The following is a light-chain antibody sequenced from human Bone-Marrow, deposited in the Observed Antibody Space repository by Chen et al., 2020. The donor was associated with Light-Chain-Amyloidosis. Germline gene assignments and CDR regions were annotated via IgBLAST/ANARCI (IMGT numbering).Light chain of an antibody. CDR2: DVS. CDR3: SACTRSRTLV. V-gene: IGLV2-14*01. J-gene: IGLJ3*02. Sequence: QSSLTQPSSVSGSPGQSITISCTGTSSDVGGYNYGSWYQQHPGKAPKLMINDVSKRPSGGSNCCSGSKSGNTASLTIAGRQAEAEADYYCSACTRSRTLVFGGGTKLTVL. CDR1: SSDVGGYNY.